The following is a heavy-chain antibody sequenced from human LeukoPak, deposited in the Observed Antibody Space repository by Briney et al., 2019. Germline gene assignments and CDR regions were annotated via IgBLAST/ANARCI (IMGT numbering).Heavy chain of an antibody. CDR1: GFTVSSNY. J-gene: IGHJ4*02. CDR3: ARGEGLFDY. CDR2: IYSGGST. Sequence: GGSLSLSCAASGFTVSSNYMSWVRQAPGKGLEWVSVIYSGGSTYYADSVKGRFTISRDNSKNTLYLQMNSLRAEDTAVYYSARGEGLFDYWGQGTLVTVSS. V-gene: IGHV3-53*01.